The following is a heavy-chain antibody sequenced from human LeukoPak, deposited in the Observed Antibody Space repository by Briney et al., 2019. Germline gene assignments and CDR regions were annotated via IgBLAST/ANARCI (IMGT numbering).Heavy chain of an antibody. Sequence: GGSLRLSCAASGFTFSSYGMSWVRQAPGKGLEWVSAISGSGGSTYYADSVKGRFTISRDNSKDTLYLQMNSLRAEDTAVYYCARRRYAAAGIDYWGQGTLVTVSS. CDR1: GFTFSSYG. CDR3: ARRRYAAAGIDY. V-gene: IGHV3-23*01. D-gene: IGHD6-13*01. CDR2: ISGSGGST. J-gene: IGHJ4*02.